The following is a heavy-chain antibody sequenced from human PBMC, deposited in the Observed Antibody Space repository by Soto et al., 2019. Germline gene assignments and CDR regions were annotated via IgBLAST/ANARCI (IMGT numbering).Heavy chain of an antibody. D-gene: IGHD3-3*01. J-gene: IGHJ6*02. CDR3: ARGGVTIFGVVTITPYYYYGMDV. Sequence: ASVKVSCKASGYTFTSYYMHWVRQAPGQGLEWMGIINPSGGSTSYAQKFQGRVTMTRDTSTSTVYMELSSLRSEDTAVYYCARGGVTIFGVVTITPYYYYGMDVWGQGTTVTVSS. CDR2: INPSGGST. CDR1: GYTFTSYY. V-gene: IGHV1-46*01.